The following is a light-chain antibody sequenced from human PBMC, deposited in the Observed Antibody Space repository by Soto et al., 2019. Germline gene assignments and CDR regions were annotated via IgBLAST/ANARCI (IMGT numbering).Light chain of an antibody. V-gene: IGKV1-27*01. Sequence: DIQMTQSPSSLSASVGDRVTITCRASQGISIYLAWYQQAAGKVPKHLIYGASKLQSGVPSRFRGGGSGTNFTLTISSPQPEDVGTYYCQNYNSAPITFGQGTRLEIK. CDR1: QGISIY. CDR2: GAS. J-gene: IGKJ5*01. CDR3: QNYNSAPIT.